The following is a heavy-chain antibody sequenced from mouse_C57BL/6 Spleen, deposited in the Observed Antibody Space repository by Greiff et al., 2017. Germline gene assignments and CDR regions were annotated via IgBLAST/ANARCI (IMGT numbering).Heavy chain of an antibody. CDR1: GFTFSDYG. D-gene: IGHD2-10*02. V-gene: IGHV5-17*01. Sequence: EVKLVESGGGLVKPGGSLKLSCAASGFTFSDYGMHWVRQAPEKGLEWVAYISSGSSTISYADTVKGRFTVSRDNAKNTLFLQMTSLRSEGTAMYDGSRTDDSPRWSFDDWGTGTTVTVSS. CDR3: SRTDDSPRWSFDD. CDR2: ISSGSSTI. J-gene: IGHJ1*03.